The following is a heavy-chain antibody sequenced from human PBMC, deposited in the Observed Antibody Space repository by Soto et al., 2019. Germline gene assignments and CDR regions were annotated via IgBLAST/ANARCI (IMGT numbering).Heavy chain of an antibody. J-gene: IGHJ6*02. CDR2: INHSGST. CDR3: ARGRGGYYGSGSYRMDV. D-gene: IGHD3-10*01. V-gene: IGHV4-34*01. Sequence: ASETLSLTCAVYGGSFSGYYWSWIRQPPGKGLEWIREINHSGSTNYNPSLKSRVTISVDTSKNQFSLKLSSVTAADTAVYYCARGRGGYYGSGSYRMDVWGQGTTVTVSS. CDR1: GGSFSGYY.